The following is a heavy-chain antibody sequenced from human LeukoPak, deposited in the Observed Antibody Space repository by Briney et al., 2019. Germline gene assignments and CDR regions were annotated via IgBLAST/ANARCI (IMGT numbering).Heavy chain of an antibody. CDR3: AREEVVVITNWFDP. J-gene: IGHJ5*02. V-gene: IGHV4-4*02. CDR2: NYHSGST. Sequence: SGTLSLTCAVSGGSISSSNWWSWVRQPPGKGLEWIGENYHSGSTNYNPSLKSRVTISVDKSKNQFSLKLSSVTAADTAVYYCAREEVVVITNWFDPWGQGTLVTVSS. CDR1: GGSISSSNW. D-gene: IGHD3-22*01.